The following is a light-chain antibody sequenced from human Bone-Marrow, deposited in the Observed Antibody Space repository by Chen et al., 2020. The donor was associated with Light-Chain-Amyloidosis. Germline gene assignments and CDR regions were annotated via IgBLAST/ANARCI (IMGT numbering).Light chain of an antibody. V-gene: IGKV4-1*01. Sequence: DIVMTQSPDSLAVSLGERATINCKSSQSVLYSSNNKNYLAWYQQKPGQPPKLLIHGASTRESGVPDRFSGSGSGTDFTLTISSLQAEDVAVYYCQQYYNTLTFGPGTKVNIK. CDR3: QQYYNTLT. CDR1: QSVLYSSNNKNY. J-gene: IGKJ3*01. CDR2: GAS.